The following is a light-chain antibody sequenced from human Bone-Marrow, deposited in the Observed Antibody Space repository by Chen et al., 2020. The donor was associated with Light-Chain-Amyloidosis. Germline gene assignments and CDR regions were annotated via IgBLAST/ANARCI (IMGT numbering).Light chain of an antibody. CDR1: SGRIATNY. Sequence: NFMLTQPHSVSEAPGKTVIISRTRSSGRIATNYVQWYQQRPGSSPTTVIYEDDQRPSGVPDRFSGSIDRSTNSASLTISGLQTEDEADYYCQSYQGSSQGVFGGGTKLTVL. V-gene: IGLV6-57*01. CDR3: QSYQGSSQGV. CDR2: EDD. J-gene: IGLJ3*02.